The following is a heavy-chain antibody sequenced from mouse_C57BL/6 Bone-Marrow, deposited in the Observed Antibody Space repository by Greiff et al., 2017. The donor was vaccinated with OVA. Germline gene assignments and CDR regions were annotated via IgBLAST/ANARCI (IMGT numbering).Heavy chain of an antibody. CDR3: ARQRGNYWYFDV. CDR2: IYPGSGNT. V-gene: IGHV1-76*01. Sequence: QLQQSGAELVRPGASVKLSCKASGYTFTDYYINWVKQRPGQGLEWIARIYPGSGNTYYNEKFKGKATLTAEKSSSTAYMQLSSLTSEDSAVYFCARQRGNYWYFDVWGTGTTVTVSS. J-gene: IGHJ1*03. CDR1: GYTFTDYY. D-gene: IGHD2-1*01.